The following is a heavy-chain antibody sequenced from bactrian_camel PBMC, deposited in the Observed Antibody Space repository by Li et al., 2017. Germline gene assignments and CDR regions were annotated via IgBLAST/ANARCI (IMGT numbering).Heavy chain of an antibody. D-gene: IGHD5*01. CDR1: GVTSTING. Sequence: DVQLVESGGGLVQPGGSLRVSCIISGVTSTINGMSWVRQAPGKGLEWVSSLNSGGRSSYYADSVKGRFTISRDNAKNTVYLQLNDLKTEDKAMYYCAATYNPVGLRCRRKIDYEYWGQGTQVTVS. CDR2: LNSGGRSS. CDR3: AATYNPVGLRCRRKIDYEY. V-gene: IGHV3S40*01. J-gene: IGHJ4*01.